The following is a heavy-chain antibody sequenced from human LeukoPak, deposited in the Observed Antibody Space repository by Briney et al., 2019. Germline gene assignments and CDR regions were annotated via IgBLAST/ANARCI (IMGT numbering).Heavy chain of an antibody. Sequence: GGSLRLSCVASGITFSNAWMSWVRQAPGKGLVWVSRINSDGSSTSYADSVKGRFTISRDNAKNTLYLQMNSLRAEGTAVYYCAGSTSCDYWGQGTLVTVSS. V-gene: IGHV3-74*01. J-gene: IGHJ4*02. D-gene: IGHD2-2*01. CDR2: INSDGSST. CDR3: AGSTSCDY. CDR1: GITFSNAW.